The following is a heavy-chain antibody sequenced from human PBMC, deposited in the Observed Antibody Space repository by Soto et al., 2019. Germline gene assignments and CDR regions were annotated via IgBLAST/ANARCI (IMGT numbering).Heavy chain of an antibody. J-gene: IGHJ6*02. CDR1: GGTFSSYA. V-gene: IGHV1-69*12. CDR3: ARSCSGGSCYQPARDYYYGMDV. D-gene: IGHD2-15*01. Sequence: QVQLVQSGAEVKKPGSSVKVSCKASGGTFSSYAISWVRQAPGQGLEWMGGIIPIFGTANYAQKFQGRVTITADESTSTAYSELSSLRSEETAVYYCARSCSGGSCYQPARDYYYGMDVWGQGPTVTVSS. CDR2: IIPIFGTA.